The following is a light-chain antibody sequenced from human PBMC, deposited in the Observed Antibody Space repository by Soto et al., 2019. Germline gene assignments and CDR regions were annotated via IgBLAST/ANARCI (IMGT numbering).Light chain of an antibody. V-gene: IGKV1-39*01. CDR2: AES. Sequence: DIQMTQSPSSLSASVGDRVTITCRACQNISSFLNWYQQKPGKAPNLLIYAESSLHTGDPSKFRGSGSGTDFTLTIYSVQPEEFATYYCQLYDSYPTFGQGTRLEIK. J-gene: IGKJ5*01. CDR1: QNISSF. CDR3: QLYDSYPT.